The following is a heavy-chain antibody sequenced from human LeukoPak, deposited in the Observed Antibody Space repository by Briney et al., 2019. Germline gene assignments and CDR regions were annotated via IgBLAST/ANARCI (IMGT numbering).Heavy chain of an antibody. CDR1: GFTFSSYA. D-gene: IGHD3-16*01. Sequence: GRSLRLSCAASGFTFSSYAMHWVRQAPGKGLEWVAVISYDGSNKYYADSVKGRFTISRDNSKDTLYLQMDSLRVEDTAVYYCASLGAPNVDSLAYNYYGWDVWGRGTTVTVSS. CDR2: ISYDGSNK. CDR3: ASLGAPNVDSLAYNYYGWDV. V-gene: IGHV3-30*04. J-gene: IGHJ6*02.